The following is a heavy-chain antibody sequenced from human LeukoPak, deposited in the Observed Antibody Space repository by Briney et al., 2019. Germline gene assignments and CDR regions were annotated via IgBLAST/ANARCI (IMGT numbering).Heavy chain of an antibody. CDR2: ISAYNGNT. V-gene: IGHV1-18*01. Sequence: GASVNVSCKASGYTFTSYGISWVRQAPGQGLEWMGWISAYNGNTNYAQKLQGRVTMTTDTSTSTAYMELRSLRSDDTAVYYCARDGIEVLRFLEWSLDYWGQGTLVTVSS. CDR1: GYTFTSYG. CDR3: ARDGIEVLRFLEWSLDY. D-gene: IGHD3-3*01. J-gene: IGHJ4*02.